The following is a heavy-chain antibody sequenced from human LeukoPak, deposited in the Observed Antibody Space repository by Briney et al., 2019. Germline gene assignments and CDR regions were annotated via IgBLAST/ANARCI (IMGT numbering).Heavy chain of an antibody. J-gene: IGHJ4*02. V-gene: IGHV1-58*01. CDR1: GFTFTSSA. CDR2: IVVGSGNT. Sequence: TSVKVSCKASGFTFTSSAVQWVRQARGQRLEWIGWIVVGSGNTDYAQKLQERVTITRDMSTSTAYMELSSLRSEDTAVYYCAAGGDEENLYYFDYWGQGTLVTVSS. CDR3: AAGGDEENLYYFDY. D-gene: IGHD3-16*01.